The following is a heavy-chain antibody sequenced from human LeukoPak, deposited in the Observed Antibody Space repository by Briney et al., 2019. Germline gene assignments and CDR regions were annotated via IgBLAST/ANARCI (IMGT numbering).Heavy chain of an antibody. CDR1: GFSFSSHG. V-gene: IGHV3-23*01. CDR3: AKDDDWGRYKH. CDR2: ISPSGDIT. D-gene: IGHD3-16*01. Sequence: GGSLRLSCAGSGFSFSSHGMNWVRQAPGKGLEWVSGISPSGDITYYTDSVRGRFTISRDNFKNTLSLQVNSLRAEDTAMYYCAKDDDWGRYKHWGQGTLVTVSS. J-gene: IGHJ1*01.